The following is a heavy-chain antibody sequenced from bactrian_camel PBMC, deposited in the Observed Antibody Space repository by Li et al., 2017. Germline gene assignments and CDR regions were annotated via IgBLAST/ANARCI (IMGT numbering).Heavy chain of an antibody. CDR2: INSSGRST. D-gene: IGHD1*01. V-gene: IGHV3S42*01. J-gene: IGHJ4*01. CDR1: GFTFSDYT. Sequence: VQLVESGGGLVQPGGSLRLSCAASGFTFSDYTMTWVRQAPGKGLEWVSDINSSGRSTNYADSVKGRFTISKADAQNTLYLQMTSLKPEDTGVYSCAADSDNPFSPWCKVGGTITPSATVWGRGTQVTVS. CDR3: AADSDNPFSPWCKVGGTITPSATV.